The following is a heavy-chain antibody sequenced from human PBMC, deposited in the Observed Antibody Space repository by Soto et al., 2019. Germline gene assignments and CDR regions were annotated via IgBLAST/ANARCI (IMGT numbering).Heavy chain of an antibody. V-gene: IGHV3-23*01. D-gene: IGHD5-12*01. Sequence: GGSLRLSCAASGFTFSSYAMSWVRQAPGKGLEWVSGISDSGGSTYYADSVKGRFTISRDNSKNTLYLQMNSLRAEDTAVYYCASGENGYNKFYFDFWGQGTLVTVSS. J-gene: IGHJ4*02. CDR1: GFTFSSYA. CDR2: ISDSGGST. CDR3: ASGENGYNKFYFDF.